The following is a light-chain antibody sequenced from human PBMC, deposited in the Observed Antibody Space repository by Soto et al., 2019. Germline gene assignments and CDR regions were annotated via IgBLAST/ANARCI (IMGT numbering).Light chain of an antibody. J-gene: IGKJ4*01. CDR1: QSVSSSY. CDR3: QQYGSAPPLT. CDR2: GAS. Sequence: EIVLTQSPGTLSLSPGERATLSCRASQSVSSSYLAWYQQKPGQGPRLLIYGASSRATGIPDRFRGSGSGTDFTLTISRLEPEDVAVYYCQQYGSAPPLTFGGGTKVEIK. V-gene: IGKV3-20*01.